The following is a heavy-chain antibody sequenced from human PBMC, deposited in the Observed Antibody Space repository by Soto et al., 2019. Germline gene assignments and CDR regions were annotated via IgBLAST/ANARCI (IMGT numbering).Heavy chain of an antibody. CDR2: IFYSGST. Sequence: SETLSLTCTVSGGSMSSGGYYWSWIRQHPGKGLEWIGYIFYSGSTYYSPSLKSRIFISVDTSKNEVSLNLSSVTAADTAVYYCASSRGGDYFDYWGKGTLVTV. CDR3: ASSRGGDYFDY. V-gene: IGHV4-31*03. CDR1: GGSMSSGGYY. D-gene: IGHD3-10*01. J-gene: IGHJ4*02.